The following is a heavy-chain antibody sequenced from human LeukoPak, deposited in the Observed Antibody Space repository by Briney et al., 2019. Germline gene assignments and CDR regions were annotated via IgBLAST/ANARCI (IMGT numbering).Heavy chain of an antibody. CDR2: IANDGITT. D-gene: IGHD3-10*02. V-gene: IGHV3-30*18. CDR1: GFTFSTYG. J-gene: IGHJ6*04. Sequence: GRSLRLSCIASGFTFSTYGTHWVRQAAGKGLEWVAVIANDGITTYYADSVKGRFTISRDNAKNSLYLQMNSLRAEDTAVYYCAELGITMIGGVWGKGTTVTISS. CDR3: AELGITMIGGV.